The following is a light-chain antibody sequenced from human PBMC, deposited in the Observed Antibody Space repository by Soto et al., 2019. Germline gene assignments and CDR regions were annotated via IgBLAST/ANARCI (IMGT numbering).Light chain of an antibody. CDR3: QQYNSSPVT. CDR2: GAS. CDR1: QSVSSY. Sequence: IVLTQSPATLSLSPGERATLSCRASQSVSSYLAWYQQKPGQAPRLLIYGASSRATGIPDRFSGSGSGTDFTLTISRLEPEDFAVYYCQQYNSSPVTFGQGTKVDIK. V-gene: IGKV3-20*01. J-gene: IGKJ1*01.